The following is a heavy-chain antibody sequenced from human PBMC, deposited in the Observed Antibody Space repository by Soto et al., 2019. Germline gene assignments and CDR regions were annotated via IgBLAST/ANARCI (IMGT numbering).Heavy chain of an antibody. CDR1: GFNFYSHG. CDR2: ISYDGSNK. Sequence: QVQLVESGGRVVQPGRSLRLSCATSGFNFYSHGMHWVRQSPGKGLEWVAVISYDGSNKYYMESVKGRFTISRDNSKNTLSLQMNSLRAEDTAVYCCAKDLSGVTVIDATQGFDSWGQGTLVTVSS. J-gene: IGHJ4*02. V-gene: IGHV3-30*18. D-gene: IGHD2-15*01. CDR3: AKDLSGVTVIDATQGFDS.